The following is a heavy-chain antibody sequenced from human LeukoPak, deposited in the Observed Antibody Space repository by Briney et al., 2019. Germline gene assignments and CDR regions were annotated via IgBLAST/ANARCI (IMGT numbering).Heavy chain of an antibody. CDR2: INWSGGST. J-gene: IGHJ4*02. V-gene: IGHV3-20*04. Sequence: GGSLRLSCAASGFTFGDYGMSWVRHAPGKGLEWVSGINWSGGSTGYADSVKGRITISRDNAKNSLYLQMNSLRAEDTALYYCAKSYYYDSSGFYYFDYWGQGTLVTVSS. D-gene: IGHD3-22*01. CDR1: GFTFGDYG. CDR3: AKSYYYDSSGFYYFDY.